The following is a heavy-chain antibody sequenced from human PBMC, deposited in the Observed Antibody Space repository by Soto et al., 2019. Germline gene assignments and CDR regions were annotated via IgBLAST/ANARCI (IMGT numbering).Heavy chain of an antibody. V-gene: IGHV4-61*01. CDR1: GGSVSSGSYY. Sequence: SETLSLTCTVSGGSVSSGSYYWSWIRQPPGKGLEWIGYIYYSGSTNYNPSLKSRVTISVDTSKNQFSLKLSSVTAADTAVYYCARELRGRHFDYWGQGTQVTVSS. J-gene: IGHJ4*02. CDR3: ARELRGRHFDY. CDR2: IYYSGST. D-gene: IGHD1-26*01.